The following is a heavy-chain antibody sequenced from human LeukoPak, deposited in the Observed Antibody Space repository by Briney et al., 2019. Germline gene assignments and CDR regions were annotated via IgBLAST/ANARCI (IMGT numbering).Heavy chain of an antibody. CDR1: GYTFTNYG. J-gene: IGHJ4*02. D-gene: IGHD3-3*01. CDR3: ARAPDDYDFWSGPFDY. CDR2: ISAYSGNT. V-gene: IGHV1-18*01. Sequence: GSVTVSRKASGYTFTNYGISWVRQAPGQGLEWMGWISAYSGNTNYAQNLQGRVTMTTDTSTSTAYMELGSLRSDDTAVYYCARAPDDYDFWSGPFDYWGGGPLVTVSS.